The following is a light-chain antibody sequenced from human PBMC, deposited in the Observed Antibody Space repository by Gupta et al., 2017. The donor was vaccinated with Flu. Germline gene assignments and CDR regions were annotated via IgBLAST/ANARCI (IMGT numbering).Light chain of an antibody. J-gene: IGLJ1*01. V-gene: IGLV2-14*01. CDR2: EVS. CDR1: SSDVGGYHY. Sequence: QSALTQPASVSASPGPSLTISCTGTSSDVGGYHYVSWYQQHPGKAPKLMIYEVSNRPSGVSNRFSGSKSGNTASLTISGLQAEDEADYYCSSYTSSSIDYVFGTGTKVTVL. CDR3: SSYTSSSIDYV.